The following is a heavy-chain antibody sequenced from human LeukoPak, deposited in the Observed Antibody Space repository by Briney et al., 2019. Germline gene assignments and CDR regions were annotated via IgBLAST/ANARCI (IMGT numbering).Heavy chain of an antibody. Sequence: PGGSLRLSCAASGFTLSIYWMHWVRQAPGKGLEWVSRINPDGITTTCADSVKGRFTISRDNAKNTLFLQMNSLRAEDTAVYYCARDYYYGMDVWGQGTTITVSS. CDR3: ARDYYYGMDV. CDR1: GFTLSIYW. CDR2: INPDGITT. J-gene: IGHJ6*02. V-gene: IGHV3-74*01.